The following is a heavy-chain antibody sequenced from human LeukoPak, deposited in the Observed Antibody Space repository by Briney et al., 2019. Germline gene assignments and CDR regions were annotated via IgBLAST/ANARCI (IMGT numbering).Heavy chain of an antibody. CDR1: RFTFSTYS. D-gene: IGHD1-7*01. V-gene: IGHV3-21*01. J-gene: IGHJ4*02. Sequence: GGSLRLSCAASRFTFSTYSMNWVRQAPGKGLEWVSSIGSRSTYIYHADSVKGRFTISRDNAKNSLYLQMNSLRAEDTAVYYCARAENNWNYVLDYWGQGTLVTVSS. CDR2: IGSRSTYI. CDR3: ARAENNWNYVLDY.